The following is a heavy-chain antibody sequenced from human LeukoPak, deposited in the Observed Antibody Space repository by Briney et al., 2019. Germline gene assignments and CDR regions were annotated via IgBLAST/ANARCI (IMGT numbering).Heavy chain of an antibody. CDR1: GASISTSIYY. V-gene: IGHV4-39*01. J-gene: IGHJ4*02. CDR3: ARGQSASSYFDY. D-gene: IGHD6-6*01. Sequence: SETLSLTCTVSGASISTSIYYWGWIRQPPGKGLEWIGTIYYSGYTDYNPSLKSRVTISVYTSKNQFSLKLRSETAADTAVYYCARGQSASSYFDYWGQGTLVTVSS. CDR2: IYYSGYT.